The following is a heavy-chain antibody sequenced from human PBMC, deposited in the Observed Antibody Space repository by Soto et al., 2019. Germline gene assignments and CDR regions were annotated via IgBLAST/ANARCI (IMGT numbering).Heavy chain of an antibody. D-gene: IGHD6-19*01. CDR1: GFTFSSYG. CDR2: IWYDGSNK. V-gene: IGHV3-33*01. J-gene: IGHJ6*02. CDR3: ARYGEYSSGWYKGMDV. Sequence: GGSLRLSCAASGFTFSSYGMHWVRQAPGKGLEWVAVIWYDGSNKYYADSVKGRFTISRDNSKNTLYLQMNSLRAEDTAVYYCARYGEYSSGWYKGMDVWGQGTTVTVSS.